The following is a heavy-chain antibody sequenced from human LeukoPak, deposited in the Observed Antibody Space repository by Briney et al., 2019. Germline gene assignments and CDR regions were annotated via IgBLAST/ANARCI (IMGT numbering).Heavy chain of an antibody. J-gene: IGHJ4*02. CDR1: GFTFSSYA. CDR3: AKAGGVGYYFDY. CDR2: ISDSRSST. Sequence: PGGSLRLSCAASGFTFSSYAVSWVRQAPGKGLEWVSAISDSRSSTYYADSIKGRFTISRDNSKNTLYLQMNSLRAEDTAVYYCAKAGGVGYYFDYWGQGTLVTVSS. V-gene: IGHV3-23*01. D-gene: IGHD2-8*01.